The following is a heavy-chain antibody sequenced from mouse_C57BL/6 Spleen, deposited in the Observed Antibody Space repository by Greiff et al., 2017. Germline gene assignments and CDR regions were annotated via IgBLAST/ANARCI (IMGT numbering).Heavy chain of an antibody. D-gene: IGHD4-1*02. V-gene: IGHV1-76*01. CDR1: GYTFTDYY. Sequence: QVQLKESGAELVRPGASVKLSCKASGYTFTDYYINWVKQRPGQGLEWIARIYPGSGNTYYNEKFKGKATLTAEKSSSTAYMQLSSLTSEDSAVYFCARDNWDGAMDYWGQGTSVTVSS. J-gene: IGHJ4*01. CDR2: IYPGSGNT. CDR3: ARDNWDGAMDY.